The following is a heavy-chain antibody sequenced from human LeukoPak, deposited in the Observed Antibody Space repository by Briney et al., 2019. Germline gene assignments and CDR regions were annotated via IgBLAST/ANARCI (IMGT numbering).Heavy chain of an antibody. CDR3: ASLRERSYYARGFDY. CDR1: GGPFSGCY. CDR2: INHSGST. V-gene: IGHV4-34*01. J-gene: IGHJ4*02. Sequence: PSETLSLTCAVYGGPFSGCYWSWIPQPPGEGLEWIGEINHSGSTNYNPSLKSRVTISVDTSKNQFSLKLSSVTAADTAVYYCASLRERSYYARGFDYWGQGTLVTVSS. D-gene: IGHD3-3*01.